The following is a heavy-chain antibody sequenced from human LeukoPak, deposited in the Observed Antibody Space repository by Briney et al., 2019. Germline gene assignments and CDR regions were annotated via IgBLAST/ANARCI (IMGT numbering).Heavy chain of an antibody. CDR3: ARGKGTSWKYYFGS. Sequence: GGSLRLSCAASGFTFSSYAMSWVRQAPGEGLEWISVIGGSSGTTYYADSVKGRFTISRDNSKNMLFLQMNNLRADDTAVYYCARGKGTSWKYYFGSWGQGTLATVSS. J-gene: IGHJ4*02. CDR2: IGGSSGTT. D-gene: IGHD1-1*01. CDR1: GFTFSSYA. V-gene: IGHV3-23*01.